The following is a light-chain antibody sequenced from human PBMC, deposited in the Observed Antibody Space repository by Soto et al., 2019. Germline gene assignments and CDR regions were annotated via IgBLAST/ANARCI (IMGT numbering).Light chain of an antibody. J-gene: IGKJ5*01. V-gene: IGKV3-15*01. CDR1: QSITGN. Sequence: DIVLTQSPGTVSLSPGDRATLSCRASQSITGNYLAWHQQKPGQAPKLLIYGASTRATGFPARGSGGGAGTECTLPISSLQSADSEFDDCQQYNKWPITFGPGTRLEIK. CDR3: QQYNKWPIT. CDR2: GAS.